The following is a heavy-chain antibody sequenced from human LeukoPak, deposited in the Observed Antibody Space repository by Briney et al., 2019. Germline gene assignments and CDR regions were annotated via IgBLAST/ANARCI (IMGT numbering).Heavy chain of an antibody. D-gene: IGHD1-20*01. CDR2: ISHDGSNQ. V-gene: IGHV3-30*04. CDR1: GFIFSSYA. CDR3: ARGSGIIGATRGLGDHFDY. Sequence: PGRSLRLSCAASGFIFSSYAMHWVRQAPGKGLDWVAVISHDGSNQNYADSVQGRFTVSRDSSKNTMYLQMNSLRAEDTAAYYCARGSGIIGATRGLGDHFDYWGQGTLVTVSS. J-gene: IGHJ4*02.